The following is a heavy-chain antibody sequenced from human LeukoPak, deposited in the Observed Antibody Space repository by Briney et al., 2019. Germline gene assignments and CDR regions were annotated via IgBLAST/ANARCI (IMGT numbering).Heavy chain of an antibody. Sequence: SETLSLACTVSGGSISSYYWSWIRQPPGKGLEWIGYIYYSGSTNYNPSLKSRVTISVDTSKNQFSLKLSSVTAADTAVYYCARHDYGAQVYFDYWGQGTLVTVSS. J-gene: IGHJ4*02. CDR1: GGSISSYY. V-gene: IGHV4-59*08. D-gene: IGHD4-17*01. CDR2: IYYSGST. CDR3: ARHDYGAQVYFDY.